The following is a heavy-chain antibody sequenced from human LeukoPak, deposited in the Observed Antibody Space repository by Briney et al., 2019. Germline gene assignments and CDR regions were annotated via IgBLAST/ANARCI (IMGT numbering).Heavy chain of an antibody. CDR2: ISGGGEST. CDR3: ARRSGRRYEY. CDR1: GFTFGSYE. J-gene: IGHJ4*02. V-gene: IGHV3-48*03. Sequence: GGSLRLSCAASGFTFGSYEMSWVRHAPGRGLEWVSHISGGGESTVYSDAVKGRFTISRDNAKNSLYLQMNSLRVEDTGVYYCARRSGRRYEYWGQGVLVTVSP. D-gene: IGHD5-24*01.